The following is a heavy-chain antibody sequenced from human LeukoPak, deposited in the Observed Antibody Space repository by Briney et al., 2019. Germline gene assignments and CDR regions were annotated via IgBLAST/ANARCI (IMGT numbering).Heavy chain of an antibody. J-gene: IGHJ6*03. CDR1: GYSLSSGYY. V-gene: IGHV4-61*01. D-gene: IGHD3-10*01. CDR2: IYYSGST. CDR3: AREGTDQYYYYYMDV. Sequence: SETLSLTCTVSGYSLSSGYYCGWIRQPPGKGLEWIGYIYYSGSTNYNPSLKSRVTISLDTSKNQFSLKLSSVTAADTAVYYCAREGTDQYYYYYMDVWGKGTTVTVSS.